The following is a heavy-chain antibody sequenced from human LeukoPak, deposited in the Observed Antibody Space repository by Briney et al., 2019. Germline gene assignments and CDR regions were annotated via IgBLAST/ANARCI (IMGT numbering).Heavy chain of an antibody. V-gene: IGHV4-59*01. D-gene: IGHD6-13*01. CDR1: GGSISSYY. CDR2: IYYSGST. CDR3: ARDGTSLAAAEYYFDY. Sequence: SETLSLTCTVSGGSISSYYWSWIRQPPGKGLKWIGYIYYSGSTNYNPSLKSRVTISVDTSKNQFSLKLSSVTAADTAVYYCARDGTSLAAAEYYFDYWGQGTLVTVSS. J-gene: IGHJ4*02.